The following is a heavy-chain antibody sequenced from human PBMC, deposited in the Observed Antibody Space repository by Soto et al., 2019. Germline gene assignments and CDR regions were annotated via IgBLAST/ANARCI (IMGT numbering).Heavy chain of an antibody. D-gene: IGHD4-17*01. J-gene: IGHJ4*02. CDR1: GFTFSSYA. Sequence: EVQLLESGGGLVQPGGSLRLSCAASGFTFSSYAMSWVRQAPGKGLEWVSAISGSGGSTYYADSVKGRFTISRDNAKNTLYLQMNSLRAEATAVYYCAKDLGGYGDYVTYYFDYWGQGTLVTVSS. V-gene: IGHV3-23*01. CDR3: AKDLGGYGDYVTYYFDY. CDR2: ISGSGGST.